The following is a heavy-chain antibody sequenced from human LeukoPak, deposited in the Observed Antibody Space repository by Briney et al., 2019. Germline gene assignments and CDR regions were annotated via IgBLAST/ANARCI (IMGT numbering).Heavy chain of an antibody. CDR1: GGSISSYY. CDR3: ARAKYSFFDY. D-gene: IGHD2/OR15-2a*01. CDR2: IYYSGST. Sequence: PSETLSLTCTVSGGSISSYYWSWIRQPPGKGLEWIGYIYYSGSTNYNPSLKSRVTISVDTSKNQFSLKLSSVTAADTAVYYCARAKYSFFDYWGQGTLATVSS. J-gene: IGHJ4*02. V-gene: IGHV4-59*01.